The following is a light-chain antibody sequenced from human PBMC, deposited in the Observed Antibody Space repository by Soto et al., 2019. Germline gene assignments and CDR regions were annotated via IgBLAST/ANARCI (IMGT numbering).Light chain of an antibody. CDR2: GNS. CDR3: HSYHSSMSGYV. CDR1: SSNIGAGYD. J-gene: IGLJ1*01. V-gene: IGLV1-40*01. Sequence: QAVVTQPPSVSGSPGQRVTISCTGSSSNIGAGYDVHWYQQLPGTAPKLLIYGNSNRPSGVPDRFSGSKSGTSATLAITGLHAEDEADYDCHSYHSSMSGYVFGTGTQLTVL.